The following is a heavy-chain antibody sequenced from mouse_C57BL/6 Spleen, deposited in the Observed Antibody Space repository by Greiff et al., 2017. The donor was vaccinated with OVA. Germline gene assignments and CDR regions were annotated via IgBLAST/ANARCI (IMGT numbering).Heavy chain of an antibody. V-gene: IGHV5-6*01. CDR1: GFTFSSYG. CDR2: ISSGGSYT. J-gene: IGHJ1*03. D-gene: IGHD4-1*01. Sequence: EVKVVESGGDLVKPGGSLKLSCAASGFTFSSYGMSWVRQTPDKRLEWVATISSGGSYTYYPDSVKGRFTISRDNAKNTLYLQMSSLKSEDTAMYYCARQISLGSYWYFDFWGTGTTVTVSS. CDR3: ARQISLGSYWYFDF.